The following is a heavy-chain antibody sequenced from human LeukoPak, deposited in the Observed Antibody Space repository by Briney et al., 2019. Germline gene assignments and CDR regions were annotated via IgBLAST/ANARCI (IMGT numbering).Heavy chain of an antibody. V-gene: IGHV2-70*04. J-gene: IGHJ6*03. CDR2: IDWDDDK. Sequence: SGPTLVNPTQTLTLTCILSGFSLNTSGMRVSWICQPPGKGLEWLARIDWDDDKLYSTSLETRLTISKDTSKNQVVLTMTNMDPVDTGTYHCARVRSGSYAIDVWGKGTTVTVSS. CDR1: GFSLNTSGMR. CDR3: ARVRSGSYAIDV. D-gene: IGHD1-26*01.